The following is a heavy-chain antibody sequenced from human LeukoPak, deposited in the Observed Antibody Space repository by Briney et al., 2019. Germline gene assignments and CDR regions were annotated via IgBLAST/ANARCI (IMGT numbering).Heavy chain of an antibody. CDR3: ARLLEHYYFDASGYYDDDY. CDR1: VYTFTFFY. CDR2: IDPNIGTT. D-gene: IGHD3-22*01. Sequence: GASVNVSFKSSVYTFTFFYMHWVRQAPGQGLEGRGWIDPNIGTTKYSQKFQGRVTMTRDTSISEVYMELSRLRSDDTAVYYCARLLEHYYFDASGYYDDDYWGQGTPIIVSS. J-gene: IGHJ4*02. V-gene: IGHV1-2*02.